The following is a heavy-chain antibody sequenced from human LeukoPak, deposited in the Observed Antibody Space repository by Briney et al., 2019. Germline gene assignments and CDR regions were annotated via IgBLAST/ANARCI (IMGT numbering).Heavy chain of an antibody. CDR3: ARHRSSGSYLDY. D-gene: IGHD1-26*01. Sequence: PGGSLRLSCAASGFTFNNYTTSWVRQAPGKGLEWVSSISGSGFSTYYADSVKGRFTIFRDNSKNTLYLQINSLRAEDTAVYYCARHRSSGSYLDYWGQGTLVTVST. J-gene: IGHJ4*02. CDR1: GFTFNNYT. CDR2: ISGSGFST. V-gene: IGHV3-23*01.